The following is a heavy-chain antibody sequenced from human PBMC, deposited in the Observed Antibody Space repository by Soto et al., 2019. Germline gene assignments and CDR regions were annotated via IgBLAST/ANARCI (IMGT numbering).Heavy chain of an antibody. CDR1: GFTFSSYG. CDR2: IWYDGSNK. V-gene: IGHV3-33*01. Sequence: VQLVESGGGVVQPGRSLRLSCAASGFTFSSYGMHWVRQAPGKGLEWVAVIWYDGSNKYYADSVKGRFTISRDNSKNTLYLQMNSLRAEDTAVYYCARGVDASLGYYFDYWGQGTLVTVSS. D-gene: IGHD3-16*01. J-gene: IGHJ4*02. CDR3: ARGVDASLGYYFDY.